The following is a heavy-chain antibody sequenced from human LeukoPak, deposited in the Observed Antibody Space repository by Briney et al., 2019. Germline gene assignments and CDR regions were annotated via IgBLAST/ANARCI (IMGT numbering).Heavy chain of an antibody. CDR1: GGSFSGYY. D-gene: IGHD3-16*02. CDR3: ARHSYDYVWGSYRYSGTSGYFDY. V-gene: IGHV4-34*01. CDR2: INHSGST. J-gene: IGHJ4*02. Sequence: KPSETLSLTCAVYGGSFSGYYWSWIRQPPGKGLEWIGEINHSGSTNYHPSLKSRVTISVDTSKNQFSLKLSSVTAADTAVYYCARHSYDYVWGSYRYSGTSGYFDYWGQGTLVTVSS.